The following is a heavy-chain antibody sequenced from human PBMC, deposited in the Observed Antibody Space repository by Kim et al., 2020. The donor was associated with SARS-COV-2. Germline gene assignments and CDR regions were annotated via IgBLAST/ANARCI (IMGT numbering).Heavy chain of an antibody. J-gene: IGHJ4*02. Sequence: GVSLRLSCVASGLTFSSYAMHWVRQAPGKGLEWVAVIWYDGSKTYYGDSVKGRFTISRDNSKNTLYLQMNSLRPEDTGLYYCATGGAANSAGYWGQGTLVTVSS. CDR2: IWYDGSKT. CDR1: GLTFSSYA. CDR3: ATGGAANSAGY. V-gene: IGHV3-30*02. D-gene: IGHD6-25*01.